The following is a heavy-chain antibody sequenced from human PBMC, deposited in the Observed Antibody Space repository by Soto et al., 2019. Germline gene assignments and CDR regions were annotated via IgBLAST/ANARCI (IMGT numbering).Heavy chain of an antibody. CDR1: GFTFSNAW. CDR3: IGTYSGSSMRFDY. J-gene: IGHJ4*02. Sequence: EVQLVESGGGLVKPGGSLRLSCAASGFTFSNAWMTWVRQAPGKGLEWVGRVKSKTDGGTIDYAAPVKDRFTNSRDDSKNTLYLQMNSLKTEDTAVYYCIGTYSGSSMRFDYWGQGTLVTVSS. CDR2: VKSKTDGGTI. V-gene: IGHV3-15*01. D-gene: IGHD5-12*01.